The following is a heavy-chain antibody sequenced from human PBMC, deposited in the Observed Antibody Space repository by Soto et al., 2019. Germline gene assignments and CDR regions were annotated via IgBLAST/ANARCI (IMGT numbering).Heavy chain of an antibody. CDR2: INPSGGST. Sequence: QVQLVQYGAEVKKPGASVKVSCKASGYTFTSYYMHWVRQAPGQGLEWMGIINPSGGSTSYAQKFKGRGTMTRDTYKTTDFMDLSRLRSEDTAVYDCASQINLDPITGTTSVAAMDHTFGFDPWGQGPLVTVSS. V-gene: IGHV1-46*03. CDR1: GYTFTSYY. D-gene: IGHD1-20*01. CDR3: ASQINLDPITGTTSVAAMDHTFGFDP. J-gene: IGHJ5*02.